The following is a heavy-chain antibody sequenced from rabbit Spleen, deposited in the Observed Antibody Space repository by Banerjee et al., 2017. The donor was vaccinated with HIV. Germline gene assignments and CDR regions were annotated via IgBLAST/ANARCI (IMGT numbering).Heavy chain of an antibody. CDR2: IDSGSSGFT. D-gene: IGHD2-1*01. Sequence: QSLEESGGDLVKPGASLTLTCTASGFDFSSNHYMCWVRQAPGKGLEWIACIDSGSSGFTYFATWAKGRFTCSKTSSTTVTLQMTRLTAADTATYFCARGSAAITLVITGFYLNLWGPGTLVTVS. CDR1: GFDFSSNHY. V-gene: IGHV1S40*01. CDR3: ARGSAAITLVITGFYLNL. J-gene: IGHJ4*01.